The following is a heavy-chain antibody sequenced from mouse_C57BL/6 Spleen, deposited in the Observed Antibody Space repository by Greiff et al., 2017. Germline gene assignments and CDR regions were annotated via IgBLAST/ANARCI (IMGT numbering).Heavy chain of an antibody. Sequence: DVMLVESGGGLVKPGGSLKLSCAASGFTFSSYTMSWVRQTPEKRLEWVATISGGGGNTYYPDSVKGRFTISRDNAKNTLYLQMSSLRSEDTALYYCARHVNYAWFAYCGPGTLVTVSA. CDR2: ISGGGGNT. CDR3: ARHVNYAWFAY. J-gene: IGHJ3*01. D-gene: IGHD2-1*01. CDR1: GFTFSSYT. V-gene: IGHV5-9*01.